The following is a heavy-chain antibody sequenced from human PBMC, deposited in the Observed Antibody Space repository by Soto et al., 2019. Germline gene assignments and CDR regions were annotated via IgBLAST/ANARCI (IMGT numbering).Heavy chain of an antibody. Sequence: GGSLRLSCAASGVTFSSYSMNWVRQAPGKGLEWVSYISSSSSTIYYADSVKGRFTISRDNAKNSLYLQMNSLRAEDTAVYYCARDLGYAAAGPHDYWGQGTLVTVSS. J-gene: IGHJ4*02. V-gene: IGHV3-48*01. CDR2: ISSSSSTI. CDR1: GVTFSSYS. CDR3: ARDLGYAAAGPHDY. D-gene: IGHD6-13*01.